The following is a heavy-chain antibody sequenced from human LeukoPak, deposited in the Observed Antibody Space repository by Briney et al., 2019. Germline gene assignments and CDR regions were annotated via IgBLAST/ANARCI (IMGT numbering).Heavy chain of an antibody. D-gene: IGHD1-26*01. CDR1: GYTFTDYS. CDR3: ARDGSVRNGCNNLYY. CDR2: INPKTGDT. Sequence: ASVKVSCKASGYTFTDYSMHWVRQAPGQGLEWMGWINPKTGDTNYAQEFQGRVTMTRDTSITAAYMDLSGPTSDDTAVYYCARDGSVRNGCNNLYYWGQGTLVTVSS. J-gene: IGHJ4*02. V-gene: IGHV1-2*02.